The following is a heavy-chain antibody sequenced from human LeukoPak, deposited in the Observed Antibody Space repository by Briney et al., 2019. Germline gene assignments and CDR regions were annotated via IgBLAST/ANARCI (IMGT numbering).Heavy chain of an antibody. J-gene: IGHJ4*02. D-gene: IGHD6-13*01. V-gene: IGHV5-51*01. CDR2: IYTGGSDT. CDR1: GYIFSSYW. CDR3: ARLIAAADRDDRYFDY. Sequence: GEFLNICWKGSGYIFSSYWIGGVRQMPRERVGWVGIIYTGGSDTRYSTSFQSQVMISADKSISTAYLQWSSLKAPDTAMYYCARLIAAADRDDRYFDYWGQGTLVTVSS.